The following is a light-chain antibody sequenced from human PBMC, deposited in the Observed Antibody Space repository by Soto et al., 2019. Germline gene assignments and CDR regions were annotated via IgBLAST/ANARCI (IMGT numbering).Light chain of an antibody. J-gene: IGKJ1*01. V-gene: IGKV1-39*01. CDR2: SAS. CDR1: QSISSY. Sequence: DIQMTQSPSSLSGSVGDRVTITCRASQSISSYLNWYQQKPGKAPKLLIYSASNLQSGVPSRFSGSGSGTDFTLTISSLQPEDFATYYCQQSYFTPTWTFGQGTKVDIK. CDR3: QQSYFTPTWT.